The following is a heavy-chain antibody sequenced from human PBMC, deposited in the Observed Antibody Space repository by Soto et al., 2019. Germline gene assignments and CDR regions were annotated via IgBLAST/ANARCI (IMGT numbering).Heavy chain of an antibody. D-gene: IGHD6-19*01. CDR1: GGTFSSYA. V-gene: IGHV1-69*13. CDR3: ATPGSARSSGSPTYYYYYGMDV. Sequence: AVKVSCKASGGTFSSYAISWVRQAPGQGLEWMGGIIPIFGTANYAQKFQGRVTITADESTSTAYMELSSLRSEDTAVYYCATPGSARSSGSPTYYYYYGMDVWGQGTTVTVSS. CDR2: IIPIFGTA. J-gene: IGHJ6*02.